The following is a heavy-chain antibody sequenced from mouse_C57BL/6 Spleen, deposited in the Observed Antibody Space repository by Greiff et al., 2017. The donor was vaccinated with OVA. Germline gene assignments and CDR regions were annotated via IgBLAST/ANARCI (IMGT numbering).Heavy chain of an antibody. CDR1: GYTFTSYW. CDR3: ARHYYYGSSDYAMDY. CDR2: IHPNSGST. Sequence: VQLQQPGAELVKPGASVKLSCKASGYTFTSYWMHWVKQRPGQGLEWIGMIHPNSGSTNYNEKFKSKATLTVDKSSSTAYMQLSSLTSEDSAVYYCARHYYYGSSDYAMDYWGQGTSVTVSS. V-gene: IGHV1-64*01. J-gene: IGHJ4*01. D-gene: IGHD1-1*01.